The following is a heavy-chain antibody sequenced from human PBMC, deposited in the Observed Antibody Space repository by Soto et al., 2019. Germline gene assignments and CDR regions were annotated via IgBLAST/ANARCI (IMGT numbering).Heavy chain of an antibody. Sequence: EVQLVESGGGLVQPGGSLKLSCAASGFTFSGSAMHWVRQASGKGLEWVGRIRSKANSYATAYAASVKGRFTISRDDSKNTAYLQMNSLKTEETAVYYCTRHTREPGKYCSSTSCYDYWGQGTLVTVSS. J-gene: IGHJ4*02. CDR3: TRHTREPGKYCSSTSCYDY. V-gene: IGHV3-73*01. D-gene: IGHD2-2*01. CDR1: GFTFSGSA. CDR2: IRSKANSYAT.